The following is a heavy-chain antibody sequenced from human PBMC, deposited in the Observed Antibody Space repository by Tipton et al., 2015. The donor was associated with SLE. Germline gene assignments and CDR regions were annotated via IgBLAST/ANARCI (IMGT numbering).Heavy chain of an antibody. V-gene: IGHV4-31*03. D-gene: IGHD1-14*01. CDR1: GGSISRIGYY. Sequence: LRLSCTVSGGSISRIGYYWSWIRQHPGKGLEWIGYIYHTGSIYYNPSLESRLTISIDTSKNQFSLRLTSMTPADTALYYCARARRTTSSHFDYWGQGTLVTVSS. CDR3: ARARRTTSSHFDY. CDR2: IYHTGSI. J-gene: IGHJ4*02.